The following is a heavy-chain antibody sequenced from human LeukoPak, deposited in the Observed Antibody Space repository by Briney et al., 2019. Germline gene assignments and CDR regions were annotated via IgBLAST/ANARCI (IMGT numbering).Heavy chain of an antibody. CDR3: ARSPGRYSGYNWYFDY. V-gene: IGHV1-69*06. D-gene: IGHD5-12*01. Sequence: ASVKVSCKASGGTFSSYAISWVRQAPGQGLEWMGGVIPIFGTANYAQKFQGRVTITADKSTSTAYMELSSLRSDDTAVYYCARSPGRYSGYNWYFDYWGQGTLVTVSS. CDR1: GGTFSSYA. J-gene: IGHJ4*02. CDR2: VIPIFGTA.